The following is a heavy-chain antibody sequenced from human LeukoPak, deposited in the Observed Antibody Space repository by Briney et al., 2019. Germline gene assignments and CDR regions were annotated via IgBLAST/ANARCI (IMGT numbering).Heavy chain of an antibody. V-gene: IGHV4-30-2*01. CDR3: ARRGAAAGTVDY. CDR2: IYHSGST. J-gene: IGHJ4*02. Sequence: SETLSLTCTVSGGSISSGGYYWSWIRQPPGKGLGWIGYIYHSGSTYYNPSLKGRVTISVDRSKNQFSLKLSSVTAADTAVYYCARRGAAAGTVDYWGQGTLVTVSS. CDR1: GGSISSGGYY. D-gene: IGHD6-13*01.